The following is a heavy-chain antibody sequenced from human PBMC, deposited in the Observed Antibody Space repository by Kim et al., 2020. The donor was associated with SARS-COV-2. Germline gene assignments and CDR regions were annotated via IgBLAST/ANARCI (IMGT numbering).Heavy chain of an antibody. CDR3: ARHLRNWYFDL. J-gene: IGHJ2*01. V-gene: IGHV4-39*01. Sequence: TDTTPTLKGRVTIAVDTSKKQFSRRLSSVTAADAAVYYCARHLRNWYFDLWGRGTLVTVSS. CDR2: T.